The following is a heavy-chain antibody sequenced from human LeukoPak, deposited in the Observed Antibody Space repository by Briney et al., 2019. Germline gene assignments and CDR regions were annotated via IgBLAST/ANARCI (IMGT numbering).Heavy chain of an antibody. Sequence: GGSLRLSCAASGFTFSTYTMNWVRQAPGKGLEWVSFISSSSSYMYYADSVKGRFTISRANTKKSLYLQMNSLRAEDTAVYYCARDFSGYDYNFDYWGQGTLVTVSS. D-gene: IGHD5-12*01. CDR3: ARDFSGYDYNFDY. V-gene: IGHV3-21*01. J-gene: IGHJ4*02. CDR1: GFTFSTYT. CDR2: ISSSSSYM.